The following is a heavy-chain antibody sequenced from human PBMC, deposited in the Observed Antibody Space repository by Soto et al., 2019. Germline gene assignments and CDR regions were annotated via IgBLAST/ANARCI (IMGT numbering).Heavy chain of an antibody. CDR2: MSAYNGNT. CDR1: GYTFTSYG. Sequence: ASVKVSCYASGYTFTSYGISWVRQAPGQGLERMGWMSAYNGNTNYAQKLQGRVTMTTDTSTSTAYMELRSLRSDDTAVYYCARGVGGYYYFDYWGQGTLVTVSS. CDR3: ARGVGGYYYFDY. D-gene: IGHD3-22*01. V-gene: IGHV1-18*04. J-gene: IGHJ4*02.